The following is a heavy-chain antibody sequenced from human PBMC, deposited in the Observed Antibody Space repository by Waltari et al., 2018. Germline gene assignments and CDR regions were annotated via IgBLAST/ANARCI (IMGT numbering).Heavy chain of an antibody. V-gene: IGHV4-30-2*01. J-gene: IGHJ5*02. D-gene: IGHD6-6*01. CDR3: ARGAAARLINWFDP. Sequence: QLQLQESGSGLVKPSQTLSLTCAVSGGSISRGGSSWSWIRQPPGKGLEWIGYIYHSGSTYYNPSLKSRVTISVDRSKNQFSLKLSSVTAADTAVYYCARGAAARLINWFDPWGQGTLVTVSS. CDR1: GGSISRGGSS. CDR2: IYHSGST.